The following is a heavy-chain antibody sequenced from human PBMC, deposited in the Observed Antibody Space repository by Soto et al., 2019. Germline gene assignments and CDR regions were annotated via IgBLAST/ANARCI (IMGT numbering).Heavy chain of an antibody. CDR2: LKPGDGST. CDR3: ARGMDPDVVTEQDS. CDR1: GYDFNKYY. J-gene: IGHJ4*02. V-gene: IGHV1-46*02. Sequence: ASVKVSCKASGYDFNKYYVDWVRQAPGQGLEWMGILKPGDGSTTYAQRFQGRVIMTRDTSTSTAYMELRSLRAEDTAVYYCARGMDPDVVTEQDSRGQGPLVPVSP. D-gene: IGHD2-21*02.